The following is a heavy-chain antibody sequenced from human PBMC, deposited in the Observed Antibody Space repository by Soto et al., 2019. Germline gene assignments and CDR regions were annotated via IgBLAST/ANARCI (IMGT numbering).Heavy chain of an antibody. Sequence: SLKISCAASGFTFSDYYMSWIRQAPGKGLEWVSYISSSNSYIYYADSVKGRFTISRDNAKNSLYLQMNSLRAEDTAVYYCASLPFYYDSRGYPFYYGMNVWGQGTTVTVSS. D-gene: IGHD3-22*01. J-gene: IGHJ6*02. CDR1: GFTFSDYY. CDR3: ASLPFYYDSRGYPFYYGMNV. V-gene: IGHV3-11*06. CDR2: ISSSNSYI.